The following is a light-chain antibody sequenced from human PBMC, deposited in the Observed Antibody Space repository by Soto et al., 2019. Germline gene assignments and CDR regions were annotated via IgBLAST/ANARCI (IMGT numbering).Light chain of an antibody. V-gene: IGLV4-60*02. J-gene: IGLJ2*01. CDR1: SGHSSYI. CDR2: LEGSGSY. CDR3: ETWDSNTRV. Sequence: QPVLTQSSSASASLGSSVKLTCTLSSGHSSYIIAWHHQQPGKAPRYLMKLEGSGSYNKGSGGPDRFSGSSSGADRYLTISNLQFEDEANYYCETWDSNTRVFGGGTKLAVL.